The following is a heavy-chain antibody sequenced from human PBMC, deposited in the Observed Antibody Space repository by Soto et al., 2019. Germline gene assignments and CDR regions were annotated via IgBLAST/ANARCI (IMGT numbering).Heavy chain of an antibody. Sequence: GGSLRLSCAASGFTFSSYAMSWVRQAPGKGLEWVSAISGSGGSTYYADSVKGRFTISRDNSKNTLYLQMNSLRAEDTAVYYCAKLPVYDYIWGSHRSPFDYWGQGTLVTVSS. CDR1: GFTFSSYA. J-gene: IGHJ4*02. D-gene: IGHD3-16*02. CDR2: ISGSGGST. CDR3: AKLPVYDYIWGSHRSPFDY. V-gene: IGHV3-23*01.